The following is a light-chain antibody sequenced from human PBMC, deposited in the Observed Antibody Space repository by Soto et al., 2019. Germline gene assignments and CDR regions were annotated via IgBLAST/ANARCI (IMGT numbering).Light chain of an antibody. Sequence: SYELTQPPSVSVAPGQSARITCEENNIGSESVHWYQQKPGQAPVLVVFDDSDRPSGIPERFSGSNSGNTATLTITRVEAGDEADYYCQVWDSSSERYVFGTGTKVTVL. V-gene: IGLV3-21*02. CDR3: QVWDSSSERYV. CDR2: DDS. J-gene: IGLJ1*01. CDR1: NIGSES.